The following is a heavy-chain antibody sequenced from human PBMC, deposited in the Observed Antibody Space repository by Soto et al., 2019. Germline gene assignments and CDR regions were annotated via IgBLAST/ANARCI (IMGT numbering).Heavy chain of an antibody. CDR1: GFSLSTSGMC. J-gene: IGHJ6*03. V-gene: IGHV2-70*11. D-gene: IGHD2-2*01. CDR3: ARAVVVPAAMDYYYMDV. CDR2: IDWDDDK. Sequence: SGPTLVNPTQTLTLTCTFSGFSLSTSGMCVSWIRQPPGKALEWHARIDWDDDKYYSTSLKTRLTISKDTSKNKVVLTMTNMDPVDTATYYCARAVVVPAAMDYYYMDVWGKGATVTVSS.